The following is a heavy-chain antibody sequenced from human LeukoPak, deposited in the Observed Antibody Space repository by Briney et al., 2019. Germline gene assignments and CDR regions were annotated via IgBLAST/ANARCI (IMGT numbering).Heavy chain of an antibody. CDR3: AKARWEPNFDY. Sequence: PGGSLRLYCAASGFTFSSYAMTWVRQAPGKGLEWVSLINENGDIAYYGDSVRGRFTGSRDNAKNSLYLQMNSLTTEDTALYYCAKARWEPNFDYWGQGTLVTVSS. CDR1: GFTFSSYA. V-gene: IGHV3-43*02. J-gene: IGHJ4*02. CDR2: INENGDIA. D-gene: IGHD1-26*01.